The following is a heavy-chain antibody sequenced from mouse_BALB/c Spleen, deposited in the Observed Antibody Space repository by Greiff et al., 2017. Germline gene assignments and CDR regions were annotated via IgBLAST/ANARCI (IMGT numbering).Heavy chain of an antibody. V-gene: IGHV1S137*01. Sequence: QVQLQQSGAELVRPGVSVKISCKGSGYTFTDYAMHWVKQSHAKSLEWIGVISTYYGDASYNQKFKGKATMTVDKSSSTAYMELARLTSEDSAIYYCARLDDRRAMDYWGQGTSVTVSS. CDR1: GYTFTDYA. D-gene: IGHD2-12*01. J-gene: IGHJ4*01. CDR2: ISTYYGDA. CDR3: ARLDDRRAMDY.